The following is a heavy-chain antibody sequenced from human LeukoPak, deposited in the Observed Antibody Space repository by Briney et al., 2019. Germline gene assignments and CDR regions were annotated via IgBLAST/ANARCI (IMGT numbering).Heavy chain of an antibody. J-gene: IGHJ4*02. CDR2: IIPILGIA. CDR1: GGTSSSYA. CDR3: ARMATYGSGSYYRTNDY. V-gene: IGHV1-69*04. Sequence: SSVKGSCKASGGTSSSYAISWVRQAPGQGLEWMGRIIPILGIANYAQKFQGRVTITADKSTSTAYMELSSLRSEDTAVYYCARMATYGSGSYYRTNDYWGQGTLVTVSS. D-gene: IGHD3-10*01.